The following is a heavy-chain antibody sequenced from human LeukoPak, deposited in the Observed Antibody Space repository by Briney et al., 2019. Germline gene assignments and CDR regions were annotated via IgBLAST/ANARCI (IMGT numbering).Heavy chain of an antibody. Sequence: GGSLRLSCAASGFTFSSYGMHWVRQAPGKGLEWVALIRYDGSNNYYADSGKGRFTISRDNSKNTLYLQMNSLRAEDTAVYYCATDREHTTDFGYWGQGTLVTVSS. CDR1: GFTFSSYG. D-gene: IGHD2/OR15-2a*01. CDR3: ATDREHTTDFGY. V-gene: IGHV3-30*02. CDR2: IRYDGSNN. J-gene: IGHJ4*02.